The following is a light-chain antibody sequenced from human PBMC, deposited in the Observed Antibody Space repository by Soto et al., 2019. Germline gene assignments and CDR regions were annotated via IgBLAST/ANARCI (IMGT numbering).Light chain of an antibody. J-gene: IGKJ1*01. CDR2: GAS. CDR1: QSISTF. Sequence: EIVLTQSPGTLSVAPGERYTLSCMASQSISTFLAWYQQKPGQAPRLLIYGASTRATGIPARFSGSGSGTEFTLTISSLQSEDFAVYYCQQYNNWPRTFGQGTKVDIK. CDR3: QQYNNWPRT. V-gene: IGKV3-15*01.